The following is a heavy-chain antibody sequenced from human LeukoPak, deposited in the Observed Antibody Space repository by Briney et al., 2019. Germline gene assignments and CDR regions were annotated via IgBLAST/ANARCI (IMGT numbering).Heavy chain of an antibody. J-gene: IGHJ4*02. CDR3: AKSSSPYSSSIYYFDY. CDR1: GFTFSSYA. CDR2: ISGSGGST. V-gene: IGHV3-23*01. D-gene: IGHD6-6*01. Sequence: GGSLRLSCAASGFTFSSYAMSWVRQAPGKGLEWVSAISGSGGSTYYADSVKGRFTISRDNSKNTLYLQMNSLRAEDTAVYYCAKSSSPYSSSIYYFDYWGQGTLVTVSS.